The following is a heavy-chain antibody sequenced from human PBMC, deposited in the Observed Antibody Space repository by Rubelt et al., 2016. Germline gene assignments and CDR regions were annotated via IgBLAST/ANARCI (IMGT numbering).Heavy chain of an antibody. CDR2: IYNTEST. CDR3: ARRPTSSVWWFDP. D-gene: IGHD3-10*01. Sequence: QVQLQESGPGLVKPSETLSLTCTVSGASISSYYWSWIRQSPGKGLECIGYIYNTESTNYNPSLKSLVTISVDTAKNQCSLKLSSVTAADTAVYYCARRPTSSVWWFDPWGQGTLVTVSS. CDR1: GASISSYY. V-gene: IGHV4-59*01. J-gene: IGHJ5*02.